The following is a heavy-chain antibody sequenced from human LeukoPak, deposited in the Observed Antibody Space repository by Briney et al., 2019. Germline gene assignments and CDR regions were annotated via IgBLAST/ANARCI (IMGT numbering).Heavy chain of an antibody. V-gene: IGHV3-30-3*01. Sequence: GGSLRLSCAASGFTFSSYAMHWVRQAPGKGLEWAAVISYDGSNKYSADSVKGRFTISRDNSKNTLHLQMNSLRTEDTAVYYCAREVRGAITVFDYWGQGTLVTVSS. D-gene: IGHD3-10*01. J-gene: IGHJ4*02. CDR2: ISYDGSNK. CDR1: GFTFSSYA. CDR3: AREVRGAITVFDY.